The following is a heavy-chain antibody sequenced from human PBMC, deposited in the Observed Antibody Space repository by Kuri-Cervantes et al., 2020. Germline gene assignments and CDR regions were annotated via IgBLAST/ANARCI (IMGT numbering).Heavy chain of an antibody. V-gene: IGHV4-34*01. Sequence: ESLKISCAASGFTFSDYYMSWVRQAPGKGLEWIGEINHSGSTNYNPSLKSRVTISVDTSKNQFSLKVSSVTAADTAVYYCARGSLERAYWGQGTLVTVSS. CDR1: GFTFSDYY. D-gene: IGHD1-1*01. J-gene: IGHJ4*02. CDR2: INHSGST. CDR3: ARGSLERAY.